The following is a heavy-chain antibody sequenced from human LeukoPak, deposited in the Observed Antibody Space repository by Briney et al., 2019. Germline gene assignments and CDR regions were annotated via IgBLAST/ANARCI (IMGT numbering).Heavy chain of an antibody. D-gene: IGHD6-13*01. J-gene: IGHJ4*02. CDR3: ARPPWGYSSSWYFDY. CDR1: GFTFSSYS. Sequence: PGGSLRLSCAASGFTFSSYSMNWGRQAPRKGLEWVSSISSSSSYIYYADSVKGRFTISRDNAKNSLYLQMNSLRAEDTAVYYCARPPWGYSSSWYFDYWGQGTLVTVSS. CDR2: ISSSSSYI. V-gene: IGHV3-21*01.